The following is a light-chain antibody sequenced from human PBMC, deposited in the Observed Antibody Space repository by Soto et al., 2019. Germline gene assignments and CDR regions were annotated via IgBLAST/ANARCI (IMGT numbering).Light chain of an antibody. Sequence: SYELTQPPSVSVAPGMTARITCGGNDIGSKSVHWYQQKPGQAPVLVIYYEIDRPSGIPERFSGSNSGNTATLTITRVGAGDEADYYCHVWDSDTNHVVFGGGTKVTVL. CDR3: HVWDSDTNHVV. V-gene: IGLV3-21*01. CDR2: YEI. CDR1: DIGSKS. J-gene: IGLJ2*01.